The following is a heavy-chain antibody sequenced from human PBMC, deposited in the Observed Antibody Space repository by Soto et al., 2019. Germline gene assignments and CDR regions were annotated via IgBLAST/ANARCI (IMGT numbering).Heavy chain of an antibody. D-gene: IGHD6-19*01. CDR1: GFTFSSYG. CDR2: ISYDGSNK. CDR3: AKDESSGWYRLVLFYYYGMDV. Sequence: PGGSLRPSCAASGFTFSSYGMHWVRQAPGKGLEWVAVISYDGSNKYYADSVKGRFTISRDNSKNTLYLQMNSLRAEDTAVYYCAKDESSGWYRLVLFYYYGMDVWGQGTTVTVSS. J-gene: IGHJ6*02. V-gene: IGHV3-30*18.